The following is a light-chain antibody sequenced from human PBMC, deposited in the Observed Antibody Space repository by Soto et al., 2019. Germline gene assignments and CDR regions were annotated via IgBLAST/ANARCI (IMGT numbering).Light chain of an antibody. J-gene: IGKJ1*01. CDR1: QAIRTA. Sequence: AIQLTQSPSSLYASVGYRVTITGRASQAIRTALGWYQQKPGKVPKLLIYAASILQSGVPSRFSGSGSGTDFTLTISSLQPEDFATYYCLLDFRYFWAFGQGTKVDIK. V-gene: IGKV1-6*01. CDR2: AAS. CDR3: LLDFRYFWA.